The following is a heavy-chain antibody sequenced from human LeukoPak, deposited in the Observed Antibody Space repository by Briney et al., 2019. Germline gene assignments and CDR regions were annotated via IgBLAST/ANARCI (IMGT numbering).Heavy chain of an antibody. J-gene: IGHJ4*02. D-gene: IGHD6-13*01. CDR3: ARVEQQLCFDY. V-gene: IGHV1-18*01. CDR2: ISAYNGNT. Sequence: GASVKDSCKASGYTFTSYGISWVRQAPGQGLEWTGWISAYNGNTNYAQKLQGRVTMTTDTSTSTAYMELRSLRSDDTAVYYCARVEQQLCFDYWGQGTLVTVSS. CDR1: GYTFTSYG.